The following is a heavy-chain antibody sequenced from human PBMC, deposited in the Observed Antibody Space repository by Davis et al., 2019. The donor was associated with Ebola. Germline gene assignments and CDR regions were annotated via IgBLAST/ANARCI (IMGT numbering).Heavy chain of an antibody. V-gene: IGHV4-59*12. CDR3: ARGDSYYDPSGYYAGPEAPDH. CDR2: ILYSGST. Sequence: MPSETLSLTCTVSGGSISSYYWTWIRQPPGKGLEWIGYILYSGSTNYNPSLKSRVTISVDTSKNQFSLKLSSVTAADTAVYYCARGDSYYDPSGYYAGPEAPDHWGQGTLVSVSS. D-gene: IGHD3-22*01. J-gene: IGHJ4*02. CDR1: GGSISSYY.